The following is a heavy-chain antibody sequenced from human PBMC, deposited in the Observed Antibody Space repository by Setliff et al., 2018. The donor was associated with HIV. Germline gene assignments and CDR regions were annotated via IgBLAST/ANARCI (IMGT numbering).Heavy chain of an antibody. V-gene: IGHV4-4*07. CDR1: GGSIGGFY. J-gene: IGHJ6*03. CDR2: IYDTGST. CDR3: ARTLSTMVKTDGYYDYYYMDV. D-gene: IGHD3-10*01. Sequence: SETLSLTCTVSGGSIGGFYWNWIRQSAGKGLQWIGRIYDTGSTKYNPSLKSRLTMSLDTSKNQFSLNLDSVTAADTAVFYCARTLSTMVKTDGYYDYYYMDVWGKGTMVTVSS.